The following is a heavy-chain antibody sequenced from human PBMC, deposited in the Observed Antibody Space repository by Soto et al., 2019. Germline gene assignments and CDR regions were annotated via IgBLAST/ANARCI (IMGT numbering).Heavy chain of an antibody. D-gene: IGHD5-12*01. Sequence: EASVKVSCKASGGTFSSYTISWVRQAPGQGLEWMGRIIPILGIANYAQKFQGRVTITADKSTSTAYMELSSLRSEDTAVYYCVREYSGYDYYYFDYWGQGTLVTVSS. CDR1: GGTFSSYT. CDR3: VREYSGYDYYYFDY. CDR2: IIPILGIA. J-gene: IGHJ4*02. V-gene: IGHV1-69*02.